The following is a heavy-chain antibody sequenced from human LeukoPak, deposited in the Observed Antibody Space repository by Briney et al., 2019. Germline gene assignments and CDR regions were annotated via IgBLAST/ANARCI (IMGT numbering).Heavy chain of an antibody. V-gene: IGHV4-59*01. J-gene: IGHJ5*02. Sequence: SETLSLTCTVSGGSISSYYWSWIRQPPGKGLEWIGYIYHSGSTNYNPSLKSRVTISVDTSKNQFSLKLSSVTAVDTAVYYCAGRGLALGWFDPWGQGTQVTVSS. CDR3: AGRGLALGWFDP. D-gene: IGHD3-3*02. CDR1: GGSISSYY. CDR2: IYHSGST.